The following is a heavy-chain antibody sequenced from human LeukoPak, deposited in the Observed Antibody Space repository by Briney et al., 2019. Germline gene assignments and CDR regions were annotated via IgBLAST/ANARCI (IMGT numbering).Heavy chain of an antibody. D-gene: IGHD6-13*01. CDR1: GGTFSSYA. CDR2: IIPTFGTA. V-gene: IGHV1-69*13. Sequence: SVKVSCKASGGTFSSYAISWVRQAPGQGLEWMGGIIPTFGTANYAPKFQGRVTITADESTSTAYMELSSLRSEDTAVYYCARDRGSSWYGYYFDYWGQGTLVTVSS. CDR3: ARDRGSSWYGYYFDY. J-gene: IGHJ4*02.